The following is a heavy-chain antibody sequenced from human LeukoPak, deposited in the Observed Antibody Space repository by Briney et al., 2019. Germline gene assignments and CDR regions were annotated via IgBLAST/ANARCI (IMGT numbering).Heavy chain of an antibody. CDR1: GGSISSDDYY. CDR3: ARGMITFGGVIALDY. V-gene: IGHV4-30-4*01. D-gene: IGHD3-16*02. J-gene: IGHJ4*02. Sequence: PSETLSLTCTVSGGSISSDDYYWSWIRQPPGKGLEWIGYIYYSGITYYNPSLKSRVTISVDTSKNQFSLKLSSVTAADTAVYYCARGMITFGGVIALDYWGQGTLVTVSS. CDR2: IYYSGIT.